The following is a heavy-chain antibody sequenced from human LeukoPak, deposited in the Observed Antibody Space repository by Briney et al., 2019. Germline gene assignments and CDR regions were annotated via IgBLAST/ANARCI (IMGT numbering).Heavy chain of an antibody. CDR1: GFTFSSYW. V-gene: IGHV3-7*01. J-gene: IGHJ6*02. CDR3: ARGFRWYVDYYGMDV. CDR2: IKQDGSEK. D-gene: IGHD6-13*01. Sequence: PGGSLRLSCAASGFTFSSYWMSWVRQAPRKGLEWVANIKQDGSEKYYVDSVKGRFTISRDNAKNSLYLQMNSLRAEDTAAYYCARGFRWYVDYYGMDVWGQGTTVTVSS.